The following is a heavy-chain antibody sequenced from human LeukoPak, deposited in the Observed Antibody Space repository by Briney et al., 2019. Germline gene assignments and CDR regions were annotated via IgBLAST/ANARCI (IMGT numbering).Heavy chain of an antibody. J-gene: IGHJ4*02. CDR3: TKVGPRDGYREYYFDY. CDR1: GFTFSIHA. V-gene: IGHV3-23*01. Sequence: GGSLRLSCAASGFTFSIHAMTWVRQAPGKGLEWVSAISGSGSNTYYADSVKGRFTISRDKSQNTLSLQMNSLRAEDTAVYYCTKVGPRDGYREYYFDYWGQGTLVTVSS. D-gene: IGHD5-24*01. CDR2: ISGSGSNT.